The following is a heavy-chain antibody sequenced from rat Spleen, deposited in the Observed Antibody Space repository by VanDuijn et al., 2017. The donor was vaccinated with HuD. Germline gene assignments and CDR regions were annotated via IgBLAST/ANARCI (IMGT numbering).Heavy chain of an antibody. J-gene: IGHJ2*01. CDR3: ARTKGFGPYYFDY. Sequence: EVQMVESGGGLVKPGRSLKLSCAASGFTFSNYYMAWVRQAPTKGLEWVATISTSGSRTYYPDSVKGRFTISRDNAKSSLYLQMNSLKSEDTATYYCARTKGFGPYYFDYWGQGVMVTVSS. V-gene: IGHV5-25*01. CDR1: GFTFSNYY. D-gene: IGHD4-3*01. CDR2: ISTSGSRT.